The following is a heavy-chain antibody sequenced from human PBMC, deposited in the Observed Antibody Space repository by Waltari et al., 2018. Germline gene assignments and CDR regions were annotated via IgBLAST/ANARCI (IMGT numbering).Heavy chain of an antibody. CDR1: GFTFRSYW. D-gene: IGHD1-1*01. V-gene: IGHV3-7*01. CDR2: INQDGTEK. J-gene: IGHJ4*02. Sequence: EVQLVESGGGLVQPGGSLRLSCAVSGFTFRSYWMSWVRQAPGKGLEWLANINQDGTEKYYVDSVKGRFTISRDNAKNSLNLQMNSLRGEDTAVYYCVRDAGGLEDYFDYWGQGTLVTVYS. CDR3: VRDAGGLEDYFDY.